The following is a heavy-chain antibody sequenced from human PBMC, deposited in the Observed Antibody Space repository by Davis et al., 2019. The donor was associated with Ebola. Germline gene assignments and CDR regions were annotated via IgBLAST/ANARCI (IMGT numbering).Heavy chain of an antibody. CDR1: GFAFSDYV. D-gene: IGHD3-3*01. Sequence: PGGSLRLSCTAYGFAFSDYVMNRVRHDTGKRLEWVSATEDGGSFTYYADSVQGRFTVSRDNSKNTLFLQINSLRAEDTAIYYCAKGRFGVVNTMGGFDHWGQGALVTVSS. CDR3: AKGRFGVVNTMGGFDH. J-gene: IGHJ4*02. V-gene: IGHV3-23*01. CDR2: TEDGGSFT.